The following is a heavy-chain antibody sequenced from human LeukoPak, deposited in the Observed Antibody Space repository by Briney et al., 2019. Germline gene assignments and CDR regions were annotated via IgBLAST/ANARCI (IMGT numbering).Heavy chain of an antibody. D-gene: IGHD6-25*01. Sequence: PGRSLRLSCAASGFTFSSYAMHWVRQAPGKGLEWVSSISSSSSYIYYADSVKGRFTISRDNAKNSLYLQMNSLRAEDTAVYYCARDPQTRRLNQFDYWGQGTLVTVSS. CDR3: ARDPQTRRLNQFDY. J-gene: IGHJ4*02. V-gene: IGHV3-21*01. CDR1: GFTFSSYA. CDR2: ISSSSSYI.